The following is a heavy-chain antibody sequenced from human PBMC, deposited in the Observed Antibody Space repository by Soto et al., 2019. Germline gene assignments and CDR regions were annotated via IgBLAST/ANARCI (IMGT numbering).Heavy chain of an antibody. V-gene: IGHV3-72*01. D-gene: IGHD6-19*01. CDR1: GFTFSDHY. Sequence: GGSLRLSCAASGFTFSDHYMDWVRQAPGKGLEWVGRTRNKANSYTTEYAASVKGRFTISRDDSKNSLYLQMNSLKTEDTAVYYCATSTSGWFDPWGQGTLVTVSS. CDR2: TRNKANSYTT. J-gene: IGHJ5*02. CDR3: ATSTSGWFDP.